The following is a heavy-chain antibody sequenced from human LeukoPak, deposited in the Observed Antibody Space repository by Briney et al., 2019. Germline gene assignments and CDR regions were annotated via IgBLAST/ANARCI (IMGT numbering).Heavy chain of an antibody. D-gene: IGHD3-22*01. CDR2: INHSGST. V-gene: IGHV4-34*01. Sequence: SETLSLTCAVYGGSFSGYYWSWIRQPPGKGLEWIGEINHSGSTNYNPSLKSRVTISVDTSKNQFSLQLNSVTAADTAVYYCARWYYYDSSGSDAFDIWGQGTMVTVSS. CDR1: GGSFSGYY. J-gene: IGHJ3*02. CDR3: ARWYYYDSSGSDAFDI.